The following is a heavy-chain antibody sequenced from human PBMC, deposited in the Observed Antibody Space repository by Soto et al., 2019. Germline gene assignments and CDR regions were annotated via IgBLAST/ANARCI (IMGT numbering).Heavy chain of an antibody. CDR1: GLTFSSYW. D-gene: IGHD4-17*01. J-gene: IGHJ5*02. CDR3: ASHGSGDYFWFDP. Sequence: EMQLVESGGGLVQPGESLRLSCAASGLTFSSYWMHWVRQAPGKGLVWVSRASPDGSSTSYADSVKGRFTISRDNAKNMLYMEMNSLRAEDTAVYYCASHGSGDYFWFDPWGQGTLVTVSS. CDR2: ASPDGSST. V-gene: IGHV3-74*01.